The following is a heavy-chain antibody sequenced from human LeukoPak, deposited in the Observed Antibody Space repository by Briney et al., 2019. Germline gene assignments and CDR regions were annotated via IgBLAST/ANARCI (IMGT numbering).Heavy chain of an antibody. D-gene: IGHD1-26*01. CDR3: ARVWYSGSYSNYFDY. CDR1: GYTFTSYG. V-gene: IGHV7-4-1*02. J-gene: IGHJ4*02. Sequence: GASVKVSCKASGYTFTSYGISWVRQAPGQGLEWMGWINTNTGNPTYAQGFTGRFVFSLDTSVSTAYLQISSLKAEDTAVYYCARVWYSGSYSNYFDYWGQGTLVTVAS. CDR2: INTNTGNP.